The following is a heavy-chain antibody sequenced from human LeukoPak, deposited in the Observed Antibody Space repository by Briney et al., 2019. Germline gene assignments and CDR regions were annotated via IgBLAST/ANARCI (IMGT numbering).Heavy chain of an antibody. CDR2: IKQDGSEK. D-gene: IGHD3-22*01. V-gene: IGHV3-7*04. J-gene: IGHJ4*02. Sequence: GGSLRLSCAASGFTFSSFWMSWVRQAPGKGLEWVANIKQDGSEKYYVDSVKGRFTISRDNAKNSLYLQMNSLRAEDTAVYYCAGNYYFYDSRGYQPLDHWGQGTLVPVSS. CDR1: GFTFSSFW. CDR3: AGNYYFYDSRGYQPLDH.